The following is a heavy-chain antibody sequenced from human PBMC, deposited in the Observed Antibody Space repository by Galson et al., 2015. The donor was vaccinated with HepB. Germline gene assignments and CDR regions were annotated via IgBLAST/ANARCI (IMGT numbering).Heavy chain of an antibody. J-gene: IGHJ6*02. CDR2: INQDGSSK. Sequence: SLRLSCAASGFTFSSYWMNWVRQAPGKGLEWVAHINQDGSSKYYVDSVKGRLTISRDNAKDSVYLQLDSLRAEDTAVYYCARRISLVRGITTKPDYYYGMDVWGQGTTVTVAS. CDR3: ARRISLVRGITTKPDYYYGMDV. CDR1: GFTFSSYW. D-gene: IGHD3-10*01. V-gene: IGHV3-7*03.